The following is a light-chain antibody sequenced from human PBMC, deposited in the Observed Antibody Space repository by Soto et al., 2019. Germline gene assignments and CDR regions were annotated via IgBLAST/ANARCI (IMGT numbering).Light chain of an antibody. CDR2: DTS. V-gene: IGKV1-5*01. CDR3: QQYNSYSRT. CDR1: QSISTF. Sequence: DIQMTQSPSSLSACVGDRVTITCRASQSISTFLNWYQHKPGKAPNLLIYDTSTLKSGVPSRFSGSGSGTDFTLTISSLQPEDFATYYCQQYNSYSRTFGQGTKVDIK. J-gene: IGKJ1*01.